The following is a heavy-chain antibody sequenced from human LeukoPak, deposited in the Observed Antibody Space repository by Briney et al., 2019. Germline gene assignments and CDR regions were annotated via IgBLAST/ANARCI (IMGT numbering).Heavy chain of an antibody. Sequence: GSSVKASCKASGGTFSSYAISWVRQAPGQGLEWMGRIIPILGIANYAQKFQGRVTITADKSTSTAYMELSSLRSEDTAVYYCARAGYYDVLTGYHKCEYWGQGTLVTVSS. CDR1: GGTFSSYA. CDR2: IIPILGIA. J-gene: IGHJ4*02. CDR3: ARAGYYDVLTGYHKCEY. V-gene: IGHV1-69*04. D-gene: IGHD3-9*01.